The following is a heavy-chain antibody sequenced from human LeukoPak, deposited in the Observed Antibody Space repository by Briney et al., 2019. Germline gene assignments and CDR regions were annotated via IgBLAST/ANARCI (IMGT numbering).Heavy chain of an antibody. CDR2: IKQDGSEK. D-gene: IGHD3-16*01. J-gene: IGHJ4*02. V-gene: IGHV3-7*01. Sequence: GGSLRLPCAASGFTFSSYWISWVRQAPGKGLEWVANIKQDGSEKYYVDSVKGRFTISRDNAKNSLYLQMNSLRAEDTAVYYCARDRWGRHLLDYWGQGTLVTVSS. CDR1: GFTFSSYW. CDR3: ARDRWGRHLLDY.